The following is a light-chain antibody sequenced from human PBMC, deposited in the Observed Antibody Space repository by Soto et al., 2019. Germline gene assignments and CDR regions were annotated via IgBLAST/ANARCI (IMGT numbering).Light chain of an antibody. V-gene: IGKV1-5*03. J-gene: IGKJ1*01. CDR1: QTITNW. Sequence: DIQMTQSPSTLSASVGDRVTITCRASQTITNWLAWYQQRPGKAPKLLVYKASTLESGVPSRFSGSGSGTEFTLTIRSLQPDDSATYYCQQYNTFSPKFGQGTKV. CDR2: KAS. CDR3: QQYNTFSPK.